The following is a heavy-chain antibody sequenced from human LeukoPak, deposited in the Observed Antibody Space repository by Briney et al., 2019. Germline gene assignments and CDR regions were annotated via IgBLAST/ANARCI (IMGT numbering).Heavy chain of an antibody. CDR2: ISNSDSSI. V-gene: IGHV3-11*01. J-gene: IGHJ1*01. Sequence: GGSLRLPCAASGIPFSDYYMSWIRQAPGKGLEWVSYISNSDSSIYYADSVKGRFTISRDNANKSLFLQMNSLRAEDTAVYYCTSHVGGTARAWGYFQYWGQGTLVTVSS. CDR1: GIPFSDYY. CDR3: TSHVGGTARAWGYFQY. D-gene: IGHD1-26*01.